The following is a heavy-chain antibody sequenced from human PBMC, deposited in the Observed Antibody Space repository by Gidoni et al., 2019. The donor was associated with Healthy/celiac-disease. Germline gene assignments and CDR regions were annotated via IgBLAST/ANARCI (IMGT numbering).Heavy chain of an antibody. D-gene: IGHD6-19*01. CDR1: GGSISSSSYY. CDR2: IYYSGST. J-gene: IGHJ3*02. Sequence: QLQLQESGPGLVKPSETPSLTCTVSGGSISSSSYYWGWIRQPPGKGLEWIGSIYYSGSTYYNPSLKSRVTISVDTSKNQFSLKLSSVTAADTAVYYCARRWGSSGWQDAFDIWGQGTMVTVSS. CDR3: ARRWGSSGWQDAFDI. V-gene: IGHV4-39*01.